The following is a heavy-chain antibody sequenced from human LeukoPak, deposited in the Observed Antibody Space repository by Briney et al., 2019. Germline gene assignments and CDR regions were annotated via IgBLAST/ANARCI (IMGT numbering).Heavy chain of an antibody. D-gene: IGHD2-2*01. CDR2: INPNGGNT. V-gene: IGHV1-2*06. J-gene: IGHJ4*02. CDR1: GYTFTGYY. Sequence: ASVKVSCKASGYTFTGYYIHWVRQAPGQGLEWMGRINPNGGNTNYAQKFQGRVAMTRDTSISTAFMELTRLRSDDTAVYYCARDYCSSTSCLFDYWGQGALVTVSS. CDR3: ARDYCSSTSCLFDY.